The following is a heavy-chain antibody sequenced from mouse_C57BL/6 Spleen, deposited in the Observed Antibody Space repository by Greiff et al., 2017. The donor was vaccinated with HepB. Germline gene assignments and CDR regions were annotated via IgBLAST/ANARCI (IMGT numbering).Heavy chain of an antibody. CDR2: IYPRDGST. V-gene: IGHV1-85*01. Sequence: QVQLQQSGPELVKPGASVKLSCKASGYTFTSYDINWVKQRPGQGLEWIGWIYPRDGSTKYNGKFKGKATLTVDTSSSTAYMELHSLTSEDSAVYFCARRFTTVVATGYFDVWGTGTTVTVSS. CDR3: ARRFTTVVATGYFDV. CDR1: GYTFTSYD. D-gene: IGHD1-1*01. J-gene: IGHJ1*03.